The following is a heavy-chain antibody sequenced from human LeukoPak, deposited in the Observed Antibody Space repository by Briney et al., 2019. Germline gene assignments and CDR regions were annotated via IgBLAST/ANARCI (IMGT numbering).Heavy chain of an antibody. V-gene: IGHV4-59*11. CDR1: GGSISGHY. J-gene: IGHJ4*02. D-gene: IGHD6-19*01. CDR2: IYYSGST. CDR3: ARGGGSSGWYLANGYYFDY. Sequence: SETLSLTCTVSGGSISGHYWSWIRQPPGKGLEWIGYIYYSGSTNHNPSLKSRVTISVDTSKNQFSLKLSSVTAADTAVYYCARGGGSSGWYLANGYYFDYWGQGTLVTVSS.